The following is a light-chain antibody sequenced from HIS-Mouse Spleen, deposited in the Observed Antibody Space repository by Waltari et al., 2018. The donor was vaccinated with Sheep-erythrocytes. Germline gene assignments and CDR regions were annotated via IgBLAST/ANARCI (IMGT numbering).Light chain of an antibody. Sequence: EIVLTQFPGTLSLSPGERAILSCRASQSVSSSYLAWYQHTPGQSPRLLIYVSSSRATGLPDRFSGSGSGTDFTLTISRLEPEDFALYYCQQYGSSPRTFGQGTKVEI. CDR3: QQYGSSPRT. J-gene: IGKJ1*01. V-gene: IGKV3-20*01. CDR2: VSS. CDR1: QSVSSSY.